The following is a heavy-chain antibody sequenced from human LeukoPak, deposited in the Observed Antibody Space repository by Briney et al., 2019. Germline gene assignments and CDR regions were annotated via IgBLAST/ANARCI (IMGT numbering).Heavy chain of an antibody. D-gene: IGHD3-10*01. CDR3: ARDLRYYGSGNGWFDP. J-gene: IGHJ5*02. CDR2: INPNSGGT. Sequence: GASVKVSCKASGYTFTGYYMHWVRQAPGQGLEWMGWINPNSGGTNYAQKFQGRVTMTRDTSISIAYMELSRLRSDDTAVYYCARDLRYYGSGNGWFDPWGQGTLVTVSS. CDR1: GYTFTGYY. V-gene: IGHV1-2*02.